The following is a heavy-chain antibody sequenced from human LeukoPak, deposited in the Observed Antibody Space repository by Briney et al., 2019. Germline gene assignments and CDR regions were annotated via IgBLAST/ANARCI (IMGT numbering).Heavy chain of an antibody. D-gene: IGHD1-1*01. J-gene: IGHJ5*02. CDR1: GYTFTGYY. V-gene: IGHV1-2*02. CDR2: INPNSGGT. CDR3: ARVQRRLRFDP. Sequence: ASVKVSFKASGYTFTGYYMHWVRQASGQGLEWMGWINPNSGGTNYAQKFQGRVTMTRDTSISTAYMELRRLRSDDTAVYYCARVQRRLRFDPWGQGTLVTVSS.